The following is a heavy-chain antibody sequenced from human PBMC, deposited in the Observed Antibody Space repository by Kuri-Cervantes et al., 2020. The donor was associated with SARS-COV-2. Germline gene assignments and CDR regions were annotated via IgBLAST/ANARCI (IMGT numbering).Heavy chain of an antibody. J-gene: IGHJ4*02. D-gene: IGHD1-26*01. CDR1: GFTFSNAW. CDR3: ARAPSGSPTDY. V-gene: IGHV3-74*01. Sequence: GESLKISCATSGFTFSNAWMTWVRRAPGKGLVWVSRMNGDGSSITYADSVKGRFTIPRDNAKNTLYLQMNSLRVEDTAVYFCARAPSGSPTDYWGQGTLVTRYS. CDR2: MNGDGSSI.